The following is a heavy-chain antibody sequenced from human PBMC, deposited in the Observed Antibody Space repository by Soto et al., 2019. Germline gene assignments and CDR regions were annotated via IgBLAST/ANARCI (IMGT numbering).Heavy chain of an antibody. CDR1: GYTFTSYY. J-gene: IGHJ4*02. Sequence: GASVKVSCKASGYTFTSYYMHWVRQAPGQGLEWMGIINPSGGSTSYAQKFQGRVTMTRDTSTSTVYMELSSLRSEDTAVYYCARGGVPIVVVPAANYFDYWGQGTLVTVSS. CDR3: ARGGVPIVVVPAANYFDY. D-gene: IGHD2-2*01. V-gene: IGHV1-46*01. CDR2: INPSGGST.